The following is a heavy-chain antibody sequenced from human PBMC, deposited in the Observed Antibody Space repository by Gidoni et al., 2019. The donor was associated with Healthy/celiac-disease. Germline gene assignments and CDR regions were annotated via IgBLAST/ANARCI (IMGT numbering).Heavy chain of an antibody. CDR3: ARNNPGSRSFYNPISEIFENFYYYHMDV. Sequence: KKPGSSVKVSCKASGGTFSNFDISWVRQAPGQGLEWMGGIIPISGTPKYAEKFQGRVTITADEATSTAYMELSSLRSEDTAVYYCARNNPGSRSFYNPISEIFENFYYYHMDVWGKGTTVTVSS. J-gene: IGHJ6*03. D-gene: IGHD3-10*01. CDR1: GGTFSNFD. V-gene: IGHV1-69*01. CDR2: IIPISGTP.